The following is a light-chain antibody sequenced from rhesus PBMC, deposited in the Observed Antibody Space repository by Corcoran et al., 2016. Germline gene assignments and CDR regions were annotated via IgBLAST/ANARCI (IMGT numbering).Light chain of an antibody. J-gene: IGKJ1*01. CDR2: GAS. V-gene: IGKV3-53*01. Sequence: QVILTQSPATLSLSPGERATLSCRASQSVSSYLAWYQQKPGQAPRLLIYGASSRVTGIPDRFSGSGSGKDFTLNISSLEPEDFSVYYCQKYSSSPWTFGQGTKVEIK. CDR1: QSVSSY. CDR3: QKYSSSPWT.